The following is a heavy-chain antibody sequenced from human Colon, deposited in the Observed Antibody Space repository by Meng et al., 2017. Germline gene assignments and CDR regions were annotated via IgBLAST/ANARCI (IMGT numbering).Heavy chain of an antibody. CDR1: GGSISTSGYY. V-gene: IGHV4-39*01. D-gene: IGHD6-25*01. Sequence: QLQLQESGPGLVKPSEALSLTCSVSGGSISTSGYYWGWIRQPPGKGLEWIGSIGHSGFTYYTPSLKSRVTVSTDTSRNQFFLWLTSVTAADTAVYYCVRSSAWVRTGFDPWGQGTLVTVSS. J-gene: IGHJ5*02. CDR2: IGHSGFT. CDR3: VRSSAWVRTGFDP.